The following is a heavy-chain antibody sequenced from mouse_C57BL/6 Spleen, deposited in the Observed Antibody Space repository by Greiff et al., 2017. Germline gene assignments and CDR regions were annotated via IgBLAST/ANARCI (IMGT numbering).Heavy chain of an antibody. V-gene: IGHV1-80*01. CDR3: ASSNYPSYWYFDV. J-gene: IGHJ1*03. D-gene: IGHD2-5*01. Sequence: VKLMESGAELVKPGASVKISCKASGYAFSSYWMNWVKQRPGKGLEWIGQIYPGDGDTNYNGKFKGKATLTADKSSSTAYMQLSSLTSEDSAVYFCASSNYPSYWYFDVWGTGTTVTVSS. CDR2: IYPGDGDT. CDR1: GYAFSSYW.